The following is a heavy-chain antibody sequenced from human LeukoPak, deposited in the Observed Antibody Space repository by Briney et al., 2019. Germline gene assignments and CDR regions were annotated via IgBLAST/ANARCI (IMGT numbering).Heavy chain of an antibody. J-gene: IGHJ4*02. Sequence: PGGSLRLSCAASGFTLHWVRQAPGKGLEWVTFISHDGSNKHYADSVKGRFTISRDNSKNTLYLLMNSLRVDDTAVYYCAKGAEIWGYYYGSSGFYYFDFWGPGTLVTVSS. V-gene: IGHV3-30*04. CDR2: ISHDGSNK. CDR3: AKGAEIWGYYYGSSGFYYFDF. CDR1: GFTL. D-gene: IGHD3-22*01.